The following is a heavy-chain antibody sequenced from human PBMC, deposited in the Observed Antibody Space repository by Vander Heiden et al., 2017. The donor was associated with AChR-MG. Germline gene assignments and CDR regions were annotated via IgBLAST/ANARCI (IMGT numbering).Heavy chain of an antibody. V-gene: IGHV1-2*02. CDR3: ARVAHVVVPAAIPYYFDY. D-gene: IGHD2-2*01. Sequence: QVQLVQSGAEVKKPGASVKVSCQASGYTFTGYYMHWVRQAPGQGLEWMGWINPNSGGTNYAQKFQGRVTMTRDTSISTAYMELSRLRSDDTAVYYCARVAHVVVPAAIPYYFDYWGQGTLVTVSS. J-gene: IGHJ4*02. CDR1: GYTFTGYY. CDR2: INPNSGGT.